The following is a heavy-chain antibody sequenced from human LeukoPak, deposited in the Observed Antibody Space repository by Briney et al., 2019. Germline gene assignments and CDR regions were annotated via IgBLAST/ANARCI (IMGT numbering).Heavy chain of an antibody. J-gene: IGHJ4*02. CDR3: AKDLYVRGITPYYFDS. CDR1: GFTFDDYG. CDR2: INWNGGST. Sequence: GGSLRLSCAASGFTFDDYGMSWVRQAPGKGLEWVSGINWNGGSTGYADSVKGRFTISRDNAKNSLFLQMNTLRAEDTAIYYCAKDLYVRGITPYYFDSWGQGTQVIVSS. V-gene: IGHV3-20*04. D-gene: IGHD3-10*02.